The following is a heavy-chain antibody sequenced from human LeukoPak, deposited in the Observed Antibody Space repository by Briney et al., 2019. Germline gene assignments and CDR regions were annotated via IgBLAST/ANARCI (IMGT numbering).Heavy chain of an antibody. CDR2: IYTSGCT. CDR1: GGSISSGSYY. CDR3: ARARVVGATTPFDY. J-gene: IGHJ4*02. D-gene: IGHD1-26*01. Sequence: SETLSLTCTVSGGSISSGSYYWSWIRQPAGKGLEWIGRIYTSGCTNYNPSLKSRFTISVDTSKNQFSLNLSSVTAADTAVYYCARARVVGATTPFDYWGQGTLVTVSS. V-gene: IGHV4-61*02.